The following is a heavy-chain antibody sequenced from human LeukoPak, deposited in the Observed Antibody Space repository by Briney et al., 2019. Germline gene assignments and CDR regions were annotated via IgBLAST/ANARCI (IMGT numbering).Heavy chain of an antibody. V-gene: IGHV3-33*01. Sequence: GGSLRLSCVSSGYIFTSHGMQWVRQAPGKGLEWVAVIGHDGSNQNYADSVKGRFTVSRDNSKNTVYLHMNSLRAEDTAVYYCARIVGGDIDYWGQGTLVTVSS. D-gene: IGHD5-12*01. CDR2: IGHDGSNQ. CDR3: ARIVGGDIDY. CDR1: GYIFTSHG. J-gene: IGHJ4*02.